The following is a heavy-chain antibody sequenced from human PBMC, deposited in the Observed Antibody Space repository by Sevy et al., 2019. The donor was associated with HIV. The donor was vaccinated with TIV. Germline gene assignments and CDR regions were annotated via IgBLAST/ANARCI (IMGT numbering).Heavy chain of an antibody. CDR2: IYSAGTT. J-gene: IGHJ6*02. Sequence: GGSLRLSCVASGLTVGSLSINWVRQAPGKGLEWVSLIYSAGTTFYSDSVKGRFTITRDNSNNTLHLQMNSLRAEDTAIYYCARIKGASSSYAMDVWGQGTTVTVSS. CDR1: GLTVGSLS. V-gene: IGHV3-53*01. CDR3: ARIKGASSSYAMDV. D-gene: IGHD2-2*01.